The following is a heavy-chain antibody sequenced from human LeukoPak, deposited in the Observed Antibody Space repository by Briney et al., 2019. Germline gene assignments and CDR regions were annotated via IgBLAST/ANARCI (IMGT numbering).Heavy chain of an antibody. CDR2: IKQDGSEK. D-gene: IGHD5-24*01. V-gene: IGHV3-7*01. CDR1: GFTFSSYS. CDR3: ARVEMATIDYYYYYYMDV. Sequence: GGSLRLSCAASGFTFSSYSMNWVRQAPGKGLEWVANIKQDGSEKYYVDSVKGRFTISRDNAKNSLYLQMNSLRAEDTAAYYCARVEMATIDYYYYYYMDVWGKGTTVTVSS. J-gene: IGHJ6*03.